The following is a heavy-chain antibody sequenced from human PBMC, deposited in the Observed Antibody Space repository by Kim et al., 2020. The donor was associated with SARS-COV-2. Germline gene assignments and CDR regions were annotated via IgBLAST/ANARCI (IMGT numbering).Heavy chain of an antibody. J-gene: IGHJ6*02. Sequence: SVKVSCKASGGTFSSYAISWVRQAPGQGLEWMGGIIPIFGTANYAQKFQGRVTITADESTSTAYMELSSLRSEDTAVYYCARDSLVAGIYYYGMDVWGQGTTVTVSS. CDR3: ARDSLVAGIYYYGMDV. D-gene: IGHD6-19*01. V-gene: IGHV1-69*13. CDR2: IIPIFGTA. CDR1: GGTFSSYA.